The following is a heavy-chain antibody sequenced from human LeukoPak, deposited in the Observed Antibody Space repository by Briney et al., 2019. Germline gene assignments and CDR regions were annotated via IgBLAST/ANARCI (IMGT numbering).Heavy chain of an antibody. J-gene: IGHJ4*02. CDR1: GIGFSSFG. CDR2: IGYDGHNK. Sequence: PGGSLRLSCAPSGIGFSSFGMHWVRQAPGKGLEWVTFIGYDGHNKYYADSVKGRFTISRDNSKNTLYLQMNSLRPEDTAVYYCAKSQNYYDNSGYYYLDYWGQGNLVTVSS. V-gene: IGHV3-30*02. CDR3: AKSQNYYDNSGYYYLDY. D-gene: IGHD3-22*01.